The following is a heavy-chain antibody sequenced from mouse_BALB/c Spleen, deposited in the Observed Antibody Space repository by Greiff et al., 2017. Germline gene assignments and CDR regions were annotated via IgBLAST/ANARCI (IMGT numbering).Heavy chain of an antibody. CDR2: ISSGGGST. V-gene: IGHV5-12-1*01. CDR3: ARRVGSSYDY. D-gene: IGHD1-1*01. J-gene: IGHJ3*01. Sequence: EVKLVESGGGLVKPGGSLKLSCAASGFAFSSYDMSWVRQTPEKRLEWVAYISSGGGSTYYPDTVKGRFTISRDNAKNTLYLQMSSLKSEDTAMYYCARRVGSSYDYWGQGTLVTVSA. CDR1: GFAFSSYD.